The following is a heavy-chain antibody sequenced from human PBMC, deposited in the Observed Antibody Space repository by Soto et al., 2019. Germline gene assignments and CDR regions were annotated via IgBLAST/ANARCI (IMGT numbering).Heavy chain of an antibody. Sequence: EVQLLESGGGLVQPGGSLRLSCAASGFTFSSYAMSWVRQAPGKGLEWVSAISGSGGSTYYADSVKGRFTISRDNSKNTLYLQMNSLIAEDTAVYYCAKARGYSSSWYGYWGQGTLVTVSS. V-gene: IGHV3-23*01. D-gene: IGHD6-13*01. CDR3: AKARGYSSSWYGY. J-gene: IGHJ4*02. CDR2: ISGSGGST. CDR1: GFTFSSYA.